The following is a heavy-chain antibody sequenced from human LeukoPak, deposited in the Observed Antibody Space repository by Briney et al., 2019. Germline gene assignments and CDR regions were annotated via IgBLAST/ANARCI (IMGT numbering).Heavy chain of an antibody. Sequence: WASVKVSCKASGGTFSSYAISWVRQAPGQGLEWMGGIIPIFGTANYAQKFQGRVTITADESTSTADMELSSLRSEDTAVYYCARGSVPRSDFDYWGQGTLVTVSS. CDR2: IIPIFGTA. J-gene: IGHJ4*02. D-gene: IGHD3-10*02. V-gene: IGHV1-69*01. CDR1: GGTFSSYA. CDR3: ARGSVPRSDFDY.